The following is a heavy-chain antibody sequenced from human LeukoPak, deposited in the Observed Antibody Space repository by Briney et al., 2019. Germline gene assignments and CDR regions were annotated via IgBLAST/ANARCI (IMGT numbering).Heavy chain of an antibody. V-gene: IGHV4-34*01. Sequence: SETLSLTCAVYGGSFSGYYWSWIRQPPGKGLEWIGEINHSGSTNYNPSLKSRVTISVDTSKNQFSLKLSSVTAADTAVYYCARPTRVHKDFDYWGQGTLVTVSS. CDR3: ARPTRVHKDFDY. CDR1: GGSFSGYY. D-gene: IGHD1-1*01. J-gene: IGHJ4*02. CDR2: INHSGST.